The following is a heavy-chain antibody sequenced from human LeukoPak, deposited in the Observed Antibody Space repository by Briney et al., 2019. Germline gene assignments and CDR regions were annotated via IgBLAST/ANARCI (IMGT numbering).Heavy chain of an antibody. Sequence: PSETLSLTCTVSGGSISSYYWSWIRQPPGKGLEWIGYIYYSGSTIYNPSLKSRVTISVDTSKNQFSLKLSSVTAADTAVYYCARHNDYYVVGGMDVWGQGTTVTVSS. D-gene: IGHD3-10*02. CDR2: IYYSGST. V-gene: IGHV4-59*08. CDR3: ARHNDYYVVGGMDV. CDR1: GGSISSYY. J-gene: IGHJ6*02.